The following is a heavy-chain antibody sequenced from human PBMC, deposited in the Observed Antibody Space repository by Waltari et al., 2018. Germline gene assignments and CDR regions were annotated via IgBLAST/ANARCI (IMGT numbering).Heavy chain of an antibody. CDR1: GFTFSSYW. D-gene: IGHD6-13*01. Sequence: EVQLVESGGGLVQPGGSLRLSCAASGFTFSSYWMSWVRQAPGKGLGVLANIKQDGSEKYYVDSLKGRFTISRDNAKNSLYLQMNSLRAEDTAVYYCARASSSWYFDYWGQGTLVTVSS. CDR2: IKQDGSEK. J-gene: IGHJ4*02. V-gene: IGHV3-7*01. CDR3: ARASSSWYFDY.